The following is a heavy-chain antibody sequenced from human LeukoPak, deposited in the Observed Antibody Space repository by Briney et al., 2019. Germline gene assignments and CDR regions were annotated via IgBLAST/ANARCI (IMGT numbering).Heavy chain of an antibody. Sequence: GRSLRLSCAASGFTFDDYAMHWVRHAPGKGLEWVSGISWNSGSIGYADSVKGRFTISRDNAKNSLYLQMNSLRAEDTALYYCAKDYQGLSYYFDYWGQGTLVTVSS. J-gene: IGHJ4*02. D-gene: IGHD3/OR15-3a*01. CDR3: AKDYQGLSYYFDY. V-gene: IGHV3-9*01. CDR2: ISWNSGSI. CDR1: GFTFDDYA.